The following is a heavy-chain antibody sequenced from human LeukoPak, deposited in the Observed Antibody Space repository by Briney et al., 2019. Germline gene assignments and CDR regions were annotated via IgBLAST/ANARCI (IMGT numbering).Heavy chain of an antibody. J-gene: IGHJ4*02. CDR3: ARAGTAARLGMGFDS. D-gene: IGHD6-6*01. V-gene: IGHV3-48*04. CDR1: GFIFSSYS. Sequence: GGSLRLSCAASGFIFSSYSMNWVRQAPGKGLEWISFISSVSSTIFYADSVKGRFNISRDNAKNSLYLQMNSLRAEDTAIYYCARAGTAARLGMGFDSWGLGTLVTVSS. CDR2: ISSVSSTI.